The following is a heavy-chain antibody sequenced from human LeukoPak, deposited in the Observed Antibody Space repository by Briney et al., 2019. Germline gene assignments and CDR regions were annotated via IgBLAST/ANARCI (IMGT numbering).Heavy chain of an antibody. J-gene: IGHJ4*02. CDR2: IYYSGST. CDR3: ARRDYYDTSGYTFDY. Sequence: PSETLSLTCAVSGGSISSSRYYGGCIRQPPGKGLEGIGSIYYSGSTYYNPSLKSRVTISVDTSKKQFSLKLSSVTAADTAVYYCARRDYYDTSGYTFDYWGQGTLVTVSS. D-gene: IGHD3-22*01. CDR1: GGSISSSRYY. V-gene: IGHV4-39*01.